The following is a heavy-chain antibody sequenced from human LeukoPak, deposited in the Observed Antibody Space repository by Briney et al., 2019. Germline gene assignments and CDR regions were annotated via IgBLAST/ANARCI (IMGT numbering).Heavy chain of an antibody. Sequence: PGGSLRLSCAASGFTVSSNYMSWVRQAPGKGLEWVSVIYNGGSTYYADSVKGRFTISRDNSKNTLYLQMNSLRAEDTAVYYCARATWRYYFDYWGQGTLVTVSS. D-gene: IGHD3-3*01. CDR3: ARATWRYYFDY. CDR2: IYNGGST. V-gene: IGHV3-66*01. CDR1: GFTVSSNY. J-gene: IGHJ4*02.